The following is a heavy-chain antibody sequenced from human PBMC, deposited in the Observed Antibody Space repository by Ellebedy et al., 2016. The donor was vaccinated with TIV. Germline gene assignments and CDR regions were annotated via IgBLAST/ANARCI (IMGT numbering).Heavy chain of an antibody. V-gene: IGHV3-30*03. CDR3: ASHLSSGYYVY. D-gene: IGHD3-22*01. Sequence: PGGSLRLSCAASGFTFSSHGMHWVRQAPGKGLEWVAVISFDGAYKYYPDSVKGRFTISRDNSKNTLYLELNSLRAEDTAVYYCASHLSSGYYVYWGQGTLVTVSS. CDR2: ISFDGAYK. J-gene: IGHJ4*02. CDR1: GFTFSSHG.